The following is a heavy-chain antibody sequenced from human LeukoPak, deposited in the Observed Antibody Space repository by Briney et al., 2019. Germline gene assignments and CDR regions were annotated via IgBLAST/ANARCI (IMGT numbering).Heavy chain of an antibody. V-gene: IGHV6-1*01. Sequence: SQTLSLTCAISGDSVSSDITAWNWIRQSPSRGLEWLGRTYYRSKWYNDYAVSVNSRITINPDTSKNQFSLKLSSVTAADTAVYYCARFRRGYSYGYLDYWGQGTLVTVSS. D-gene: IGHD5-18*01. CDR3: ARFRRGYSYGYLDY. CDR1: GDSVSSDITA. CDR2: TYYRSKWYN. J-gene: IGHJ4*02.